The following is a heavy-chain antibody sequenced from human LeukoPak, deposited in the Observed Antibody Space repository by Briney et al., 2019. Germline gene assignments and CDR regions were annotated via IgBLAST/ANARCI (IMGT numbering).Heavy chain of an antibody. CDR3: AKDPTVTTDADAFDI. Sequence: GGSLRLSCAASGFTFSSYAMSWVRQAPGKGLEWVSAISGSGGSTYYADSVKGRFTISRDNSKNMLYLQMNSLRAEGTAVYYCAKDPTVTTDADAFDIWGQGTMVTVSS. V-gene: IGHV3-23*01. CDR2: ISGSGGST. CDR1: GFTFSSYA. J-gene: IGHJ3*02. D-gene: IGHD4-11*01.